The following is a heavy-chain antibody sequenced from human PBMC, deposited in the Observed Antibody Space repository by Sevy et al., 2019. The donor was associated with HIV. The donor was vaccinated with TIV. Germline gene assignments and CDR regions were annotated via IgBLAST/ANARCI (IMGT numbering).Heavy chain of an antibody. D-gene: IGHD4-17*01. CDR3: ARDLPPSATTVAHFDY. Sequence: GGSLRLSCTASGFPFGSYEMNWARQAPGKGLEWVSYISNSGSAKYYSDSVRGRFTISRDNAKNSLYLQMNSLRAEDTAVYYCARDLPPSATTVAHFDYWGRGTLVTVSS. CDR1: GFPFGSYE. CDR2: ISNSGSAK. V-gene: IGHV3-48*03. J-gene: IGHJ4*02.